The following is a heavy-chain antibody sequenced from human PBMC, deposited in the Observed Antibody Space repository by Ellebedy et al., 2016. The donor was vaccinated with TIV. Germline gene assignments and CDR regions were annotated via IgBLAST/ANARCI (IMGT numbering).Heavy chain of an antibody. CDR3: ATDGSYGDHLSPAHGFVF. V-gene: IGHV3-7*01. Sequence: GGSLRLSCAASGFSFRSYWMTWVRQAPGKGLEWVANINQDGSQKYYVDSVKGRFTISRDSAKNSLYLQMNSLRVDDAAMYYCATDGSYGDHLSPAHGFVFWGQGTMVTVSS. CDR2: INQDGSQK. D-gene: IGHD1-26*01. CDR1: GFSFRSYW. J-gene: IGHJ3*01.